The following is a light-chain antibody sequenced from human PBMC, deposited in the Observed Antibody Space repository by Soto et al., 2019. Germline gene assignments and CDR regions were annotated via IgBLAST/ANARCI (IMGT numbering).Light chain of an antibody. V-gene: IGKV3-15*01. Sequence: EIVMTQSPATLSVSPGERATLSCRASQSVSSNLAWYQQKPGQAPRLLIYGASSRATGIPVRFSGSGSGTEFTLTISSLQSEDFAVYYCQQRSSWPFTFGPGTRVDVK. J-gene: IGKJ3*01. CDR1: QSVSSN. CDR2: GAS. CDR3: QQRSSWPFT.